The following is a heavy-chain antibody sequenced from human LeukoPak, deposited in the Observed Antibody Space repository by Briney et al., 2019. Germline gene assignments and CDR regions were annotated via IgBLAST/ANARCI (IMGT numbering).Heavy chain of an antibody. CDR3: AKLGYNGSYYGALDAFDI. Sequence: PGGSLRLSCAASGFTFSIYAMTGVRQAPGKGLEWVSVISGSGDGTYYAESVKGRFTISRDNSKNTLYLQMNSLRAEDTAVYYCAKLGYNGSYYGALDAFDIWGRGTMVTVSS. CDR1: GFTFSIYA. CDR2: ISGSGDGT. J-gene: IGHJ3*02. D-gene: IGHD1-26*01. V-gene: IGHV3-23*01.